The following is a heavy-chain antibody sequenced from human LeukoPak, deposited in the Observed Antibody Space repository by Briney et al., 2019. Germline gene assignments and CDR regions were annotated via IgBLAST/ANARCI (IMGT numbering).Heavy chain of an antibody. Sequence: GGSLRLSCAASGFTFSSYSMNWVRQAPGKGLEWVSYISSSSSTIYYADSVKGRFTISRDNAKNSLLLQMNSLRAEDTALYYCARGYSRAAFDIWGQGTMVTVSS. J-gene: IGHJ3*02. CDR3: ARGYSRAAFDI. D-gene: IGHD2-15*01. CDR2: ISSSSSTI. CDR1: GFTFSSYS. V-gene: IGHV3-48*01.